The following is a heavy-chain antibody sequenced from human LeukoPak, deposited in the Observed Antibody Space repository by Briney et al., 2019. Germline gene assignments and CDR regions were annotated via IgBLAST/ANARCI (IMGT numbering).Heavy chain of an antibody. J-gene: IGHJ4*02. Sequence: GGSLRFSCAASEFTFSNYAMTWVRQAPGKGLEWVSCISGSGGSTYYADSVKGRFTISRDDSKNTLYLQMNSLRAEDTAIYYCAKSTSSSVSFYSGRDYWGQGPLVTVSS. CDR3: AKSTSSSVSFYSGRDY. D-gene: IGHD2-15*01. CDR1: EFTFSNYA. CDR2: ISGSGGST. V-gene: IGHV3-23*01.